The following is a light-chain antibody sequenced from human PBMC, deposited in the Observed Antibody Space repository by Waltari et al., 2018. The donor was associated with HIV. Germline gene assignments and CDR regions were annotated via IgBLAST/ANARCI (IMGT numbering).Light chain of an antibody. CDR3: QQYKIWPPWT. Sequence: EIVMTQSPATLSVSLGETATLSCRASQSVRYNLAWYQQKPDPAPRLLMYGASTRAAGITARFSASGAGTEFTLTISSLQSEDFAIYYCQQYKIWPPWTFGQGTKVEIK. V-gene: IGKV3-15*01. J-gene: IGKJ1*01. CDR2: GAS. CDR1: QSVRYN.